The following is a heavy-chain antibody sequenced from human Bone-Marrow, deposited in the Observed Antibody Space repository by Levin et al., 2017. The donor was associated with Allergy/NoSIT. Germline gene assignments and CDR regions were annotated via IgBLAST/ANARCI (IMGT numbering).Heavy chain of an antibody. CDR3: ATARSSGFSSSPPDAFDF. Sequence: SCAASGFSFGSYGMSWVRQAPGKGLEWVSGLSGSGEWVSGTSGGAAGTYYADSVKGRFTISRDNSTKMVYLQMNTLRVEDTAIYYCATARSSGFSSSPPDAFDFWGQGTMVTVSA. CDR2: TSGGAAGT. V-gene: IGHV3-23*01. D-gene: IGHD3-22*01. CDR1: GFSFGSYG. J-gene: IGHJ3*01.